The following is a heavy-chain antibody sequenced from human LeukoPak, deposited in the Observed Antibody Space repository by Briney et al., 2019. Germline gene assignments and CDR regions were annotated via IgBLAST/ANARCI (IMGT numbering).Heavy chain of an antibody. CDR1: GGSISSGGYS. CDR3: ARVAGYCSGGSCPDDY. J-gene: IGHJ4*02. CDR2: IYHSGST. D-gene: IGHD2-15*01. Sequence: RSQTLSLTCAVSGGSISSGGYSSRWIRQPRGKGLEWIGYIYHSGSTYYNPSLKSRVTISVDRSKNQFSLKLSSVTAADTAVYYCARVAGYCSGGSCPDDYWGQGTLVTVSS. V-gene: IGHV4-30-2*01.